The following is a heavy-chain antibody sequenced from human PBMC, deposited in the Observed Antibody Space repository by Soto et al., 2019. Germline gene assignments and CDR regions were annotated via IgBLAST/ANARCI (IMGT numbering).Heavy chain of an antibody. V-gene: IGHV4-39*01. D-gene: IGHD2-15*01. Sequence: QLQMQESGPGLVRPSETLSLTCTVSGGSINNVDYYWGWIRQPPGKGLEWIANIYYSGSTFYNPSLKSRLTISMETSKNQFSLKLTSVTAADTAIYYCAKVVIPDTRHIDFDNGGQGTLVTVSS. CDR2: IYYSGST. CDR3: AKVVIPDTRHIDFDN. J-gene: IGHJ4*02. CDR1: GGSINNVDYY.